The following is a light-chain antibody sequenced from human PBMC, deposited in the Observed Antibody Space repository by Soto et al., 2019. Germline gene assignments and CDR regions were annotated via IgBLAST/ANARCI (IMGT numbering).Light chain of an antibody. V-gene: IGKV3-11*01. J-gene: IGKJ4*01. CDR1: QSISTY. CDR3: QQRSNGFT. Sequence: EIVLTQSPATLTLSPGERATLSCRASQSISTYLAWYQHNPGQAPRLLIYGASNRATGIPARFSGSGSGTDFTLTISSLEPEDFAVYYCQQRSNGFTFGGGTKVEIK. CDR2: GAS.